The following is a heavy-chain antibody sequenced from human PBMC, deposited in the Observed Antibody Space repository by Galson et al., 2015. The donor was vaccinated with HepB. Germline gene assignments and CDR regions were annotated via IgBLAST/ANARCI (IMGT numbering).Heavy chain of an antibody. Sequence: SVKVSCKASGYTFTSYGISWVRQAPGQGLEWMGWISAYNGNTNYAQKLQGRVTMTTDTSTSTAYMELRSLRSDDTAVYYCARDDRFPVPVGYSYGLAFDIWGQGTMVTVSS. CDR1: GYTFTSYG. CDR2: ISAYNGNT. D-gene: IGHD5-18*01. CDR3: ARDDRFPVPVGYSYGLAFDI. J-gene: IGHJ3*02. V-gene: IGHV1-18*04.